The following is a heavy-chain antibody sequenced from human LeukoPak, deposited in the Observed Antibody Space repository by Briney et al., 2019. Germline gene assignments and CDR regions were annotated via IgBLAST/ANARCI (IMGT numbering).Heavy chain of an antibody. Sequence: GGSLRLSCAASGFTFSSSWMSWVRQAPGKGLEWVANIKQDGSEKYYVDSVKGRFTISRDNAKNSLYLQMNSLRAEDTAVYYCARAVAYYFDYWGQGTLATVSS. CDR1: GFTFSSSW. D-gene: IGHD4-23*01. CDR3: ARAVAYYFDY. CDR2: IKQDGSEK. J-gene: IGHJ4*02. V-gene: IGHV3-7*04.